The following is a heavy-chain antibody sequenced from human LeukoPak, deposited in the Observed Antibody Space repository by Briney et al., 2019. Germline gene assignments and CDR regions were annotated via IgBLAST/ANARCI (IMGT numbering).Heavy chain of an antibody. V-gene: IGHV7-4-1*02. D-gene: IGHD3-9*01. CDR2: INTNTGNP. Sequence: ASVTVSCKASGYTFTSYAMNWVRQAPGQGLEWMGWINTNTGNPTYAQGFTGRFVFSLDTSVSTAYLQISSLKAEDTAVYYCARAAYDILTGLPSGMDVWGQGTTVTVSS. CDR3: ARAAYDILTGLPSGMDV. J-gene: IGHJ6*02. CDR1: GYTFTSYA.